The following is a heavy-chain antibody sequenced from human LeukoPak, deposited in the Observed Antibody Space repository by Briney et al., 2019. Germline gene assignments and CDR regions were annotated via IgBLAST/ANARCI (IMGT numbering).Heavy chain of an antibody. CDR2: IWYDGSNK. CDR3: ARDWQWQQLDGDAFDI. CDR1: GFTFSNYG. J-gene: IGHJ3*02. D-gene: IGHD6-13*01. V-gene: IGHV3-33*01. Sequence: GRSLRLSCEASGFTFSNYGMHWVRQAPGKGLEWVAVIWYDGSNKYYADSVKGRFTIYRDNSKNTLYLQMNSLRAEDTAVYYCARDWQWQQLDGDAFDIWGQGTMVTVSS.